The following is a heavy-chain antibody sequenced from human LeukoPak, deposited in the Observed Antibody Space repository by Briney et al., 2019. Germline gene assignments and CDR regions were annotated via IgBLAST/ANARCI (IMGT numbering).Heavy chain of an antibody. V-gene: IGHV3-30-3*01. Sequence: GGSLRLSCAASGFTFSSYAMRWVRQCPGKGLEWVAGISYDGSNKYYADSVKGRFTFSRDNSKNTLYLQMNSLGAEDTAVYYCARGGHCSGASCYQPNDYWGQGTLVTVSS. D-gene: IGHD2-15*01. J-gene: IGHJ4*02. CDR3: ARGGHCSGASCYQPNDY. CDR2: ISYDGSNK. CDR1: GFTFSSYA.